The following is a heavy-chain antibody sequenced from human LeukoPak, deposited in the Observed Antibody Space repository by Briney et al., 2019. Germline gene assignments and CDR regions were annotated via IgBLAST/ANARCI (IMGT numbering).Heavy chain of an antibody. Sequence: SETLSLTCTVSGGSISNYYWSWIRQPPGKGLEWIGYIYYSGSTNYNPSLKGRVTISVDTSKNQFSLKLSSVTAADTAVYYCARDKGYFDWLLARYYYYGMDVWGKGTTVTVSS. J-gene: IGHJ6*04. V-gene: IGHV4-59*01. CDR1: GGSISNYY. CDR3: ARDKGYFDWLLARYYYYGMDV. CDR2: IYYSGST. D-gene: IGHD3-9*01.